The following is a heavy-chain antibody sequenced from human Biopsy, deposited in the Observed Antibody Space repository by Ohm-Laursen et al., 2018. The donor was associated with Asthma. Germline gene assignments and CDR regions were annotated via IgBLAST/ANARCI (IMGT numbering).Heavy chain of an antibody. Sequence: SLRLSCAASGFTFSNYGMHWVRQAPGRGLEWVSYISSSSSPIYYADSVKGRLTISRDNAKNSLFLQMNSLRAEDTAVYYCARLIPGNSDYWGQGTLVTVSS. J-gene: IGHJ4*02. CDR1: GFTFSNYG. CDR3: ARLIPGNSDY. CDR2: ISSSSSPI. V-gene: IGHV3-48*01. D-gene: IGHD2-21*01.